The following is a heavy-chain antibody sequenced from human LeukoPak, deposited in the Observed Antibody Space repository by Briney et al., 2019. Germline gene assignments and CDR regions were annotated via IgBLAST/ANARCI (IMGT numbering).Heavy chain of an antibody. V-gene: IGHV3-30*18. D-gene: IGHD5-12*01. CDR1: GFTFSRYG. Sequence: PGGSLRLSCAASGFTFSRYGMHWVRQAPGKGLEWVAVISYDGSNKYYADSVKGRFTISRDNSKNTLYLQMNSLRAEDTAVYYCSKVIGSGYDGRGYYYYGMDVWGQGTTVTVSS. J-gene: IGHJ6*02. CDR3: SKVIGSGYDGRGYYYYGMDV. CDR2: ISYDGSNK.